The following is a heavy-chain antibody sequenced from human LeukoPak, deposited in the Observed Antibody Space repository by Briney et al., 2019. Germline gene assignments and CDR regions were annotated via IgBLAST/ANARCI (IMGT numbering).Heavy chain of an antibody. J-gene: IGHJ3*02. Sequence: PSETLSLTCAVHGGSFSVYYWRWIRHPPGKGLEWIGEIKHSGSTNYTPSHKSRVTISVDTSKNQFSLKLSSVTAADTAVYYCAREGRSIWGQGTMVTVSS. CDR3: AREGRSI. V-gene: IGHV4-34*01. CDR1: GGSFSVYY. CDR2: IKHSGST.